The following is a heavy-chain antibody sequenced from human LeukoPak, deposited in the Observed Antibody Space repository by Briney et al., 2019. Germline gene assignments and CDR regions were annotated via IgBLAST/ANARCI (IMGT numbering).Heavy chain of an antibody. CDR2: ISAYNGNT. Sequence: ASVKVSCKASGYTFTSYGISWVRQAPGQGLEWMGWISAYNGNTNYAQKLQGRVTMTTDTSTSTAYMELRSLRSDDTAVYYCARDRGDILTGYYVNWFDPWGQGTLVTVSS. J-gene: IGHJ5*02. D-gene: IGHD3-9*01. CDR1: GYTFTSYG. CDR3: ARDRGDILTGYYVNWFDP. V-gene: IGHV1-18*01.